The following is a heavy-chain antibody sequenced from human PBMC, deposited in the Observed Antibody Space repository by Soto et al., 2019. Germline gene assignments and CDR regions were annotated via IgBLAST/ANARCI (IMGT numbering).Heavy chain of an antibody. D-gene: IGHD3-22*01. V-gene: IGHV4-39*01. J-gene: IGHJ6*02. Sequence: PSETLSLTCTVSGGSISSSSYYWGWIRLPRGKGLEWIGSIYYSGSTYYNPSLKSRVTISVDTSKNQFSLKLSSVTAADTAVYNCARRLYYDSSGFEGGGMDVWGQGTTVTVSS. CDR2: IYYSGST. CDR3: ARRLYYDSSGFEGGGMDV. CDR1: GGSISSSSYY.